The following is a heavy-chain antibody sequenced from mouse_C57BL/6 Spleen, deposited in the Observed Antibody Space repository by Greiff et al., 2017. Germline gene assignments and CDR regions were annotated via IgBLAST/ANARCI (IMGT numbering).Heavy chain of an antibody. D-gene: IGHD1-1*01. CDR1: GYTFTSYW. V-gene: IGHV1-52*01. CDR3: ARAPYGSSYSHFDY. J-gene: IGHJ2*01. CDR2: IDPSDSET. Sequence: QVQLQQPGAELVRPGSSVKLSCKASGYTFTSYWMHWVKQRPIQGLEWIGNIDPSDSETHYNQKFKDKATLTVDKSSSTAYMQLSSLTSEDSAVXYCARAPYGSSYSHFDYWGQGTTLTVSS.